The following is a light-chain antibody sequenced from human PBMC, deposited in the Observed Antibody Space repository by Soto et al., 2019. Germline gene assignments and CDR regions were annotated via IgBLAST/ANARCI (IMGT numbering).Light chain of an antibody. Sequence: QSVLTQPASVSGSPGQSITISCTGTSSDVGGYNFVSWYQQYADEAPKLMIYEVSNRPSGVSNRFSGSKSGNTASLTISGLQAEDEADYYCSSITSSISYVFGTGTKLTVL. CDR1: SSDVGGYNF. CDR2: EVS. CDR3: SSITSSISYV. V-gene: IGLV2-14*01. J-gene: IGLJ1*01.